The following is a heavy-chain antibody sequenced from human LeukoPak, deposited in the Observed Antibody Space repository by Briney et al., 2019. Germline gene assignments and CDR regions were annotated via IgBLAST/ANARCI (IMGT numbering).Heavy chain of an antibody. CDR1: GSTFSSYA. J-gene: IGHJ4*02. V-gene: IGHV3-30*04. CDR2: ISYDGSNK. Sequence: GGSLRLPCAASGSTFSSYAMHWVRQAPGKGLEWVAVISYDGSNKYYADSVKGRFTISRDNSKNTLYLQMNSLRAEDAAVYYCARDGGIVVVSPFDYWGQGTLVTVSS. CDR3: ARDGGIVVVSPFDY. D-gene: IGHD3-22*01.